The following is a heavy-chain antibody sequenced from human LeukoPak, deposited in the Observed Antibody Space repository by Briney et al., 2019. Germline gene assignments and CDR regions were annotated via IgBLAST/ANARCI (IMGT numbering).Heavy chain of an antibody. V-gene: IGHV3-23*01. CDR2: INGRGDNT. CDR1: GFTFSSYA. CDR3: AKDRVSPGFNLFDP. Sequence: GGSLRLSCAASGFTFSSYAMNWVRQAPGKGLEWVSAINGRGDNTYYADSVKGRFTISRDNSKSTLFLQMDSLRAEDTAIYYCAKDRVSPGFNLFDPWGQGTLVTVSS. D-gene: IGHD2/OR15-2a*01. J-gene: IGHJ5*02.